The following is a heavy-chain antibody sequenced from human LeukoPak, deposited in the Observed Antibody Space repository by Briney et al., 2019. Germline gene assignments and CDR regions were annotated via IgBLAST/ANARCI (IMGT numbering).Heavy chain of an antibody. CDR2: IRRKTDGGTA. J-gene: IGHJ4*02. Sequence: GGALRLSWEASGFTFTNAWMSWVRQAPGKGLEWVGRIRRKTDGGTADYAAPVMGRFTISRDDSNNTLYLQMNSLKTEDTAVYYCISGFCSSASCYAWGRGTLVIVSS. CDR1: GFTFTNAW. CDR3: ISGFCSSASCYA. V-gene: IGHV3-15*01. D-gene: IGHD2-2*01.